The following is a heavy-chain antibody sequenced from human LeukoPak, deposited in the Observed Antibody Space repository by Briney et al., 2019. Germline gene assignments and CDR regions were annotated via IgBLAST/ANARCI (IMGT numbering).Heavy chain of an antibody. CDR1: GGSISDFY. D-gene: IGHD2-2*01. V-gene: IGHV4-30-2*01. J-gene: IGHJ4*02. CDR3: ARGNVPFDY. Sequence: SETLSLTCSVSGGSISDFYWNWIRQPPGKGLEWIGYIYHSGSTYYNPSLKSRVTISVDRSKNQFSLKLSSVTAADTAVYYCARGNVPFDYWGQGTLVTVSS. CDR2: IYHSGST.